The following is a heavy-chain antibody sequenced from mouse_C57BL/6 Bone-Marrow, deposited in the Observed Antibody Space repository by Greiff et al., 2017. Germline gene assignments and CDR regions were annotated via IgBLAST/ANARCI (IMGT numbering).Heavy chain of an antibody. Sequence: VQLKESGPELVKPGASVKISCKASGYSFTDYNMNWVKQSNGKSLEWIGVINPNYGTTSYNQKFKGKATLTVDQSSSTAYMQLNSLTSEDSAVYYGAREGNYYGSPYAMDYWGQGTSVTVSS. CDR3: AREGNYYGSPYAMDY. CDR2: INPNYGTT. CDR1: GYSFTDYN. D-gene: IGHD1-1*01. J-gene: IGHJ4*01. V-gene: IGHV1-39*01.